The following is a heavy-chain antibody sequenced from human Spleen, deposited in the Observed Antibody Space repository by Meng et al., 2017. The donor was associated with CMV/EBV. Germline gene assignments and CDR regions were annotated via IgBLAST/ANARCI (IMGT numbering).Heavy chain of an antibody. CDR3: ARDSNQGFFDY. Sequence: SETLSLTCAVYGGSFSDYYWTWIRQPPGKGLEWIGEIDHSGSTNYNSSLKSRVTISVDTSKNQFSLKLSSVTAADTAVYYCARDSNQGFFDYWGQGTLVTVSS. V-gene: IGHV4-34*01. CDR1: GGSFSDYY. J-gene: IGHJ4*02. D-gene: IGHD2-8*01. CDR2: IDHSGST.